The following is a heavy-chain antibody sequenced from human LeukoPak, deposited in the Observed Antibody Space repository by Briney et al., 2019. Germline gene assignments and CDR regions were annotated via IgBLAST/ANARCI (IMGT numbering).Heavy chain of an antibody. CDR3: ARALPRETYYYDRGDAFDI. J-gene: IGHJ3*02. Sequence: ASVKVSCKASGYTFTGYYMHWVRQAPGQGLEWMGWINPNSGGTNYAQKFQGRVTMTRDTSISTAYMELSRLRSDDTAVYYCARALPRETYYYDRGDAFDIWGQGTMVTVSS. CDR2: INPNSGGT. V-gene: IGHV1-2*02. CDR1: GYTFTGYY. D-gene: IGHD3-22*01.